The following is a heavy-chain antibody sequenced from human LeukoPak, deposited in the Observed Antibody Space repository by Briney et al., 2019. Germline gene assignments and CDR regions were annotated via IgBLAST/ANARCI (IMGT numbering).Heavy chain of an antibody. V-gene: IGHV3-74*01. CDR1: GFTFSTYW. D-gene: IGHD4-17*01. Sequence: GGSLRLSCVASGFTFSTYWMHWVRQAPGKGLLWVSRINGDGSSTNYADSVKGRFTISRDNARNTLYLQMNSLRAEDTAVYYCARASTTVPDLFDNWGQGTLVTVSS. J-gene: IGHJ4*02. CDR2: INGDGSST. CDR3: ARASTTVPDLFDN.